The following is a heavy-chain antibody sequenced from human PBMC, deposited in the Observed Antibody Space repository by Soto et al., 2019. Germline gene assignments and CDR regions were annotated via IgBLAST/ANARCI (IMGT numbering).Heavy chain of an antibody. CDR1: GGSISSYY. J-gene: IGHJ6*02. D-gene: IGHD3-16*02. Sequence: SETLSLTCTVSGGSISSYYWTWIRQSPEKGMEWIGYIYYTGSTYYNPYLKSRVTISVDTSKNQFSLKLSSVTAADTAVYYCAREKGSAFTFGGVIEYGMDVWGQGTTVTVSS. CDR2: IYYTGST. CDR3: AREKGSAFTFGGVIEYGMDV. V-gene: IGHV4-59*12.